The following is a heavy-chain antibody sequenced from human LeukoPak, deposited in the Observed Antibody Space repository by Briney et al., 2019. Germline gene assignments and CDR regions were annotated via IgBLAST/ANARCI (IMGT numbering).Heavy chain of an antibody. J-gene: IGHJ6*02. D-gene: IGHD2-2*01. CDR3: ARVGYCSSTSCYGGDYYYYGMDV. CDR1: GYTFTGYY. CDR2: INPNSGGT. Sequence: ASVKVSCKASGYTFTGYYMHWVRQAPGQGLEWMGWINPNSGGTNYAQKFQGRVTMTRDTSISTAYMELSRLRSDDTAVYYCARVGYCSSTSCYGGDYYYYGMDVWGQGTTVTVSS. V-gene: IGHV1-2*02.